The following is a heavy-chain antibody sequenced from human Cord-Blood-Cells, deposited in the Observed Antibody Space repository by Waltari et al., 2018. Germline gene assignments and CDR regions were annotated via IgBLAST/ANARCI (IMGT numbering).Heavy chain of an antibody. D-gene: IGHD2-2*01. J-gene: IGHJ5*02. CDR2: IYYSGST. V-gene: IGHV4-59*11. CDR1: GGPISSHY. Sequence: QVQLPESGPGLVKPSETLSLTCTVPGGPISSHYWSLIRQPPGKGLEWIGYIYYSGSTNYNPSLKSRVTISVDTSKNQFSLKLSSVTAADTAVYYCARAPKGGQLLNWFDPWGQGTLVTVSS. CDR3: ARAPKGGQLLNWFDP.